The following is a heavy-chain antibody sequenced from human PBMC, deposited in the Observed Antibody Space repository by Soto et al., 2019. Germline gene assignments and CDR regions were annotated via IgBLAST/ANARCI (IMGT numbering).Heavy chain of an antibody. V-gene: IGHV4-30-4*01. CDR1: GASVNSGDYY. D-gene: IGHD3-22*01. Sequence: QVQLQESGPGLVKASQTLSLTCTVSGASVNSGDYYWSWVRQPPGRGLEWIGYIHYSETIYYNPSLKSRVTISVETFKNQFSLGVSSVTAADTAVYYCARAHRYYDYPDIWGQGTTVTVSS. CDR2: IHYSETI. J-gene: IGHJ3*02. CDR3: ARAHRYYDYPDI.